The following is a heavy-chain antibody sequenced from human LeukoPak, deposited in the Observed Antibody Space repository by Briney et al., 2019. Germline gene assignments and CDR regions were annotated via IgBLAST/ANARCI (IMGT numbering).Heavy chain of an antibody. CDR1: IDSFSNYH. CDR2: VNESGGT. V-gene: IGHV4-34*01. J-gene: IGHJ5*02. CDR3: ARGQGATVPQVGKNWFDP. D-gene: IGHD1-26*01. Sequence: SSETLSLTCAVYIDSFSNYHWNWIRQTPAKGMEWIGEVNESGGTNISPSLRSRVILSVDTSKNQFSLKLISVTVADTAIYYCARGQGATVPQVGKNWFDPWGQGTRVTVSS.